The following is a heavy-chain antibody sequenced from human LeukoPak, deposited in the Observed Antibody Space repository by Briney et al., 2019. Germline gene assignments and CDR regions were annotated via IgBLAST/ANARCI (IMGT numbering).Heavy chain of an antibody. Sequence: SETLSLTCAVYGGSFSGYYWSWIRQPPGKGLEWSGEINHSGSTNYNPSLKSRVTISVDTSKYQFSLKLSSVTAADTAVYYCARGNFLYYDILTGYSVYFQHWGQGTLVTVSS. J-gene: IGHJ1*01. D-gene: IGHD3-9*01. CDR2: INHSGST. CDR3: ARGNFLYYDILTGYSVYFQH. CDR1: GGSFSGYY. V-gene: IGHV4-34*01.